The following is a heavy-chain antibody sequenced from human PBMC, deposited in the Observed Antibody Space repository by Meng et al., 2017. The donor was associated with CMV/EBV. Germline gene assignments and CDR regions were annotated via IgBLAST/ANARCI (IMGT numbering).Heavy chain of an antibody. V-gene: IGHV1-2*02. CDR2: INPNSGGT. J-gene: IGHJ4*02. CDR3: ARGSLDRDGYKVDY. CDR1: GYTFTGYY. D-gene: IGHD5-24*01. Sequence: ASVKVSCKASGYTFTGYYMHWVRQAPGQGLEWMGWINPNSGGTNYAQKFQGRVTMTRDTSISTADMELSRLRSDDTAVYYCARGSLDRDGYKVDYWGQGTLVTVSS.